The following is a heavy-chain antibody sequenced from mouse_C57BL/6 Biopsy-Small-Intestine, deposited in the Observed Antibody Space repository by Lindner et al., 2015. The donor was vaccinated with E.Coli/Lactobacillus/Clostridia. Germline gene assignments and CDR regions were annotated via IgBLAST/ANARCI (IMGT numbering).Heavy chain of an antibody. D-gene: IGHD1-1*01. Sequence: VQLQESGGDLVKPGGSLKLSCTASGFTFSSYGMSWVRQTPDKRLEWVATISSGGSYTYYPDSVKGRFTISRDNAKNTLYLQMSSLKSEDTAMYYCARQGALRYYGTRRYFDYWGQGTTLTVSS. J-gene: IGHJ2*01. CDR2: ISSGGSYT. CDR1: GFTFSSYG. V-gene: IGHV5-6*01. CDR3: ARQGALRYYGTRRYFDY.